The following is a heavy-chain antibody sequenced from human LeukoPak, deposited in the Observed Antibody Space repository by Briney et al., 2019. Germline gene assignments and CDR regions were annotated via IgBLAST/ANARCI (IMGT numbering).Heavy chain of an antibody. V-gene: IGHV4-31*03. Sequence: SETLSLTCTVSGGSISGGGFYWSWIRQHPGKGLEWIGYIYHSGSTYYNPSLKSRVTISVDTSKNQFSLKLSSVTAADTAVYYCARGDTPDCSGGSCRIFDYWGQGTLVTVSS. D-gene: IGHD2-15*01. J-gene: IGHJ4*02. CDR2: IYHSGST. CDR1: GGSISGGGFY. CDR3: ARGDTPDCSGGSCRIFDY.